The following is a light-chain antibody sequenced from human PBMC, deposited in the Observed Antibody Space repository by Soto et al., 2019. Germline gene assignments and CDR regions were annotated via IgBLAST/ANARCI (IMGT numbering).Light chain of an antibody. V-gene: IGLV3-21*04. CDR1: NIGSKS. J-gene: IGLJ3*02. CDR2: YDN. CDR3: QVWDSSSDHVV. Sequence: SYELTQPPSVSVAPGKTARITCGGNNIGSKSVHWYQQKPGQAPRLVISYDNDLPSGIPERFSGSDSGNTATLTISRVEVGDEADYYCQVWDSSSDHVVFGGGTKLTVL.